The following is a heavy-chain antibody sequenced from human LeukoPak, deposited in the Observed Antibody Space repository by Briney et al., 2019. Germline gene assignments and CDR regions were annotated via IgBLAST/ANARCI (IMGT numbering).Heavy chain of an antibody. J-gene: IGHJ3*02. V-gene: IGHV3-11*01. CDR1: GFTFSDYY. D-gene: IGHD6-13*01. CDR3: ARSSRWFGDAFDI. Sequence: GGSLRLSCAASGFTFSDYYMSWIRQAPGKGLEWVSYISSSGDTTYYADSVKGRFTISRDNAKNSLYLQMNSLRAEDTAVYYCARSSRWFGDAFDIWGQGTMVTVSS. CDR2: ISSSGDTT.